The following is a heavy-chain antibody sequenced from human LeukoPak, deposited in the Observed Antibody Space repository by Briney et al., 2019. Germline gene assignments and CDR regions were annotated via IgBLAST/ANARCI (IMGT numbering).Heavy chain of an antibody. J-gene: IGHJ5*02. V-gene: IGHV1-69*04. CDR3: AREGVEMATSS. D-gene: IGHD5-24*01. Sequence: SVKVSCKASGYTFTSYYMHWVRQAPGQGLEWMGRIIPILGIANYAQKFQGRVTITADKSTSTAYMELSSLRSEDTAVYYCAREGVEMATSSWGQGTLVTVSS. CDR2: IIPILGIA. CDR1: GYTFTSYY.